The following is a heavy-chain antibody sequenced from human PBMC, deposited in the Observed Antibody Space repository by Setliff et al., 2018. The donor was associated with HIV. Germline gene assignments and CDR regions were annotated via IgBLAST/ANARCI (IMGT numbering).Heavy chain of an antibody. Sequence: PGGSLRLSCAASGFTFSSYSMNWVRQAPGKGLEWVSSISSSSSYIYYADSVKGRFTISRDNAKNSLYLQMNSLRAEDTAVYYCARVVGAYYDSSGYYYSYYFDYWGQGTLVTVPQ. CDR2: ISSSSSYI. V-gene: IGHV3-21*01. CDR3: ARVVGAYYDSSGYYYSYYFDY. CDR1: GFTFSSYS. D-gene: IGHD3-22*01. J-gene: IGHJ4*02.